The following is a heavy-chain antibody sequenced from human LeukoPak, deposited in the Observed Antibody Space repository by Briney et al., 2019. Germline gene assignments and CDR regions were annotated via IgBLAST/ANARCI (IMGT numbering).Heavy chain of an antibody. Sequence: ASVKVSCKASGYTFTGYYMHWVRQAPGQGLEWMGWINPNSGGTNYAQKFQGRVTMTRDTSISTAYMELSRLRSDDTAVYYCARTYYYDSSGYYYDGGDAFDIWGQGTMVTVSS. CDR1: GYTFTGYY. CDR2: INPNSGGT. CDR3: ARTYYYDSSGYYYDGGDAFDI. V-gene: IGHV1-2*02. J-gene: IGHJ3*02. D-gene: IGHD3-22*01.